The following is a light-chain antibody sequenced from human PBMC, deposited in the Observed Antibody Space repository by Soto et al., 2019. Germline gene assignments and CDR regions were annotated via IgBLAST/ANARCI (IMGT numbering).Light chain of an antibody. CDR2: GAS. CDR3: QQYGSSPRWT. CDR1: HSLLHSHGYHY. J-gene: IGKJ1*01. Sequence: DIIVSLSTLSLPVTSREPASISSRSSHSLLHSHGYHYLDWYQQKPGQAPRLLIYGASSRATGIPDRFSGSGSGTDFTLTISRLEPEDFAVYYCQQYGSSPRWTFGQGTKVDIK. V-gene: IGKV3-20*01.